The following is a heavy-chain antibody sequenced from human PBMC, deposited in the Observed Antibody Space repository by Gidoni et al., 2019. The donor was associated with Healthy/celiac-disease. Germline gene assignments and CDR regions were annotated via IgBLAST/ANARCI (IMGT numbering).Heavy chain of an antibody. J-gene: IGHJ2*01. CDR2: IIPIFGTA. CDR1: GATFRSYA. V-gene: IGHV1-69*01. D-gene: IGHD3-3*01. CDR3: ERDHRQQQDTISPGYFDL. Sequence: QLVQSGAEVKKPGSSVKVSCKASGATFRSYAISWVRQAPGQGLEWMGGIIPIFGTANYAQKFQGRVTSTADESTSTAYMELSSLRSEDTAVYYCERDHRQQQDTISPGYFDLWGRGTLVTVSS.